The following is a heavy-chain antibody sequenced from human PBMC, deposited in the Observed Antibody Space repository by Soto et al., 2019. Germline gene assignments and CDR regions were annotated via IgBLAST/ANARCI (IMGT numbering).Heavy chain of an antibody. V-gene: IGHV3-48*01. CDR2: ISSSSSTI. D-gene: IGHD5-18*01. CDR1: GFTFSSYS. J-gene: IGHJ6*03. CDR3: ARDLVQGGYSYGYNYYYYYIDV. Sequence: QPGGSLRLSCAASGFTFSSYSMNWVRQAPGKGLEWVSYISSSSSTIYYADSVKGRFTISRDNAKNSLYLQMNSLRAEDTAVYYCARDLVQGGYSYGYNYYYYYIDVWGKGTTVTVSS.